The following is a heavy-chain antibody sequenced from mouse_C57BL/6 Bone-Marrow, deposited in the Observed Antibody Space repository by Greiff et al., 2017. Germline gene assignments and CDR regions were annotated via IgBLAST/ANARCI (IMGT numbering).Heavy chain of an antibody. CDR1: GYTFTDYE. CDR2: IDPETGGT. V-gene: IGHV1-15*01. J-gene: IGHJ2*01. CDR3: TTGGY. D-gene: IGHD1-1*02. Sequence: VQLQQSGAELVRPGASVTLSCKASGYTFTDYEMHWVKQTPVHGLEWIGAIDPETGGTAYNQKFKGKAILTADKSSSTAYMELRSLTSADSSVYYCTTGGYWGKGTTLTVSS.